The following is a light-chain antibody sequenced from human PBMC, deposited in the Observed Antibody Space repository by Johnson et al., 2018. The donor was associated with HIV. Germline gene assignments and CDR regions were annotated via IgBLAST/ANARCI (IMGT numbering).Light chain of an antibody. CDR2: DNH. CDR3: GTWDSSLSVYV. CDR1: SSNIGNNY. V-gene: IGLV1-51*01. Sequence: QSVLTQPPSVSAAPGQRVTISCFGSSSNIGNNYASWYQQVPGTAPKLLIYDNHKRPSGIPDRFSGSKSGTSATLGITGLPTGDEADYYCGTWDSSLSVYVFGTGTKVTVL. J-gene: IGLJ1*01.